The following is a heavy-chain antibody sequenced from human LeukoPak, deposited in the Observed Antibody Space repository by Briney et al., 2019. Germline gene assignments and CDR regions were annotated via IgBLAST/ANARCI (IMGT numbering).Heavy chain of an antibody. J-gene: IGHJ6*02. Sequence: PGGSLRVSCAASGFTFSNYWMSWVRQAPGKGLEWVANIKQDGSEKCYVDSVKGRFTISRDNAKNSLYLQMNSLRAEDTAVYYCARDRWELLSNSYHYCGLDVWGQGITVTVSS. V-gene: IGHV3-7*01. CDR2: IKQDGSEK. CDR1: GFTFSNYW. CDR3: ARDRWELLSNSYHYCGLDV. D-gene: IGHD2-15*01.